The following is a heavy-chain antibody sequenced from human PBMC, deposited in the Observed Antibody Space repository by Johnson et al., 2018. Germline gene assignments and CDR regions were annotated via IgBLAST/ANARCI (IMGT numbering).Heavy chain of an antibody. D-gene: IGHD2-2*01. CDR3: AKDMPPLGYGSGTSCDGAFDI. V-gene: IGHV3-43*01. CDR1: GFTFDDYT. J-gene: IGHJ3*02. Sequence: VQLVQSGGGVVQPGGSLRLSCAASGFTFDDYTMHWVRQAPGKGLEWVSLISWDGGSTYYADSVKGRFTISRDNSKNSLYLQMNSLRTADTALYYCAKDMPPLGYGSGTSCDGAFDIWGQGTMVTVSS. CDR2: ISWDGGST.